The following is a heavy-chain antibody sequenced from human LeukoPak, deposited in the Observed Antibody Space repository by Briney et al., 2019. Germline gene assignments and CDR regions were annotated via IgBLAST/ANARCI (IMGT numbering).Heavy chain of an antibody. CDR2: INPNSGGT. J-gene: IGHJ4*02. V-gene: IGHV1-2*02. CDR1: GYTFTGYY. CDR3: ARELQWEPQAFDY. Sequence: ASVKVSCKASGYTFTGYYMHWVRHAPGQGLEWMGWINPNSGGTNYAQKFQGRVTMTRDTSISTAYMELSRLRSDDTAVYYCARELQWEPQAFDYWGQGTLVTVPS. D-gene: IGHD1-26*01.